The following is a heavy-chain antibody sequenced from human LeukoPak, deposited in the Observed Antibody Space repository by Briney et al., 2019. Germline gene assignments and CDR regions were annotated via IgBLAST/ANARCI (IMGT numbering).Heavy chain of an antibody. D-gene: IGHD3-10*01. Sequence: GGSLRLSCTASGFTFGDYAMSWFRQAPGKGLEWVGFIRSKAYGGTTEYAASVKGRFTISRDDSKSIAYLQMNSLKTEDTAVYYCTRDDGVHGMDVWGQGTTVTVSS. V-gene: IGHV3-49*03. CDR3: TRDDGVHGMDV. J-gene: IGHJ6*02. CDR2: IRSKAYGGTT. CDR1: GFTFGDYA.